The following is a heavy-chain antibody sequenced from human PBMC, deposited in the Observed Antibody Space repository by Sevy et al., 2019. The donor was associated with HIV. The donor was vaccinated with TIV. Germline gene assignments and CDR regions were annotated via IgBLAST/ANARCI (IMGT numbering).Heavy chain of an antibody. CDR1: GGSISSYY. J-gene: IGHJ4*02. V-gene: IGHV4-4*07. D-gene: IGHD4-17*01. CDR3: AGVSTATVTTWGDYFDY. CDR2: IYTSGST. Sequence: SETLSLTCTVSGGSISSYYWSWIRQPAGKGLEWIGRIYTSGSTNYNPSLKSRVTMSVDTSKNQFSLKLGSVTAADTAVYYCAGVSTATVTTWGDYFDYWGQGTLVTVSS.